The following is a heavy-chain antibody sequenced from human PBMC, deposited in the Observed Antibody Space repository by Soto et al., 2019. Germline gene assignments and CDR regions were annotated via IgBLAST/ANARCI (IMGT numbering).Heavy chain of an antibody. J-gene: IGHJ4*02. CDR1: GGSISSYY. D-gene: IGHD3-10*01. Sequence: SETLSLTCIVSGGSISSYYWTWTRQPPGKGLEWIGCIYNGGSTNYNPSLKSRVTISVDTSKNQFSLKLNSVTAADTAVYYCARDDSERPATYWGQGILVTVSS. V-gene: IGHV4-59*01. CDR2: IYNGGST. CDR3: ARDDSERPATY.